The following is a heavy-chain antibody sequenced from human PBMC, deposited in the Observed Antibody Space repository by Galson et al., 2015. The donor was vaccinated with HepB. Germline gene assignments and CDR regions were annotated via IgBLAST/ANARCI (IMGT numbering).Heavy chain of an antibody. CDR2: ISGSGGST. D-gene: IGHD2-15*01. CDR1: GFTFSSYA. J-gene: IGHJ3*02. Sequence: SLRLSCAASGFTFSSYAMSWVRQAPGKGLEWVSAISGSGGSTYYADSVKGRFTISRDNSKNTLYLQMNSLRAEDTAVYYCATRDIVVVVAANDAFDIWGQGTMVTVSS. CDR3: ATRDIVVVVAANDAFDI. V-gene: IGHV3-23*01.